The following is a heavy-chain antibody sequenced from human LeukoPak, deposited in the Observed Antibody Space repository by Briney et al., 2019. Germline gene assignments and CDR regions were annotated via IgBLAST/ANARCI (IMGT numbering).Heavy chain of an antibody. CDR3: ARGDFWSGQQLDY. D-gene: IGHD3-3*01. CDR1: GCSISGSIYY. V-gene: IGHV4-39*01. CDR2: IHYSGST. J-gene: IGHJ4*02. Sequence: SETLSLTCTVSGCSISGSIYYWDWIPLTPGKGLEWIGSIHYSGSTYYNPSLKSRVTIFVDTSKNQFSLQLRSVTAADTAVYYCARGDFWSGQQLDYWGQGTLVTVSS.